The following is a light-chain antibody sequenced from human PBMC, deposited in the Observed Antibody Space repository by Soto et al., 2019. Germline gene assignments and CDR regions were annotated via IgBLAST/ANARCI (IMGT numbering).Light chain of an antibody. J-gene: IGKJ1*01. V-gene: IGKV3-20*01. Sequence: EIVLTQSPATLSLSPGERATLSCRASQSVSSYLAWYQQKPGQAPRLLIYDASSKATGIPDRFSGNGSGTDFTLTISRLEPEDFAVYYCQQYGTTPQTFGQGTKVDIK. CDR3: QQYGTTPQT. CDR1: QSVSSY. CDR2: DAS.